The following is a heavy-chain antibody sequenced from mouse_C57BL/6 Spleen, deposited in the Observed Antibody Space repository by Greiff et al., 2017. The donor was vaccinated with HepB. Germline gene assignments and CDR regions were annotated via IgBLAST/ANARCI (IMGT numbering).Heavy chain of an antibody. D-gene: IGHD2-4*01. J-gene: IGHJ4*01. V-gene: IGHV2-2*01. Sequence: QVQLQQSGPGLVQPSQSLSITCTVSGFSLTSYGVHWVRQSPGKGLEWLGVIWSGGSTDYNAAFISRLSISKDNSKSQVFFKMNSLQADDTAIYYCARSYYDYEYAMDYWGQGTSVTVSS. CDR1: GFSLTSYG. CDR2: IWSGGST. CDR3: ARSYYDYEYAMDY.